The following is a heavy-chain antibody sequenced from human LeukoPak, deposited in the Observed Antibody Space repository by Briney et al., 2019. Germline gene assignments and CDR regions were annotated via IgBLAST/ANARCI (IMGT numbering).Heavy chain of an antibody. D-gene: IGHD3-10*01. Sequence: ASVKVSCKVSGYTCTGYYLHWVRQAPGQGLEWMGRINPSSGGTNYAQKFQGRVTMTRDTSINTAYMDLSSLRSDDTAVYYCARGPSGSDYWGQGTLVIVSS. V-gene: IGHV1-2*06. CDR2: INPSSGGT. CDR1: GYTCTGYY. CDR3: ARGPSGSDY. J-gene: IGHJ4*02.